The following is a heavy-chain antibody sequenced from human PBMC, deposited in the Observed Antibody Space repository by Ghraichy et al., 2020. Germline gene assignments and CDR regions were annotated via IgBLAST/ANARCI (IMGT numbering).Heavy chain of an antibody. Sequence: SETLSLTCAVYGGSFSGYYWSWIRQPPGKGLEWIGEINHSGSTNYNPSLKSRVTISVDTSKNQFSLKLSSVTAADTAVYYCASGGPVINSSGSSPFGGWGQGTLVTVSS. D-gene: IGHD3-22*01. CDR2: INHSGST. J-gene: IGHJ4*02. V-gene: IGHV4-34*01. CDR3: ASGGPVINSSGSSPFGG. CDR1: GGSFSGYY.